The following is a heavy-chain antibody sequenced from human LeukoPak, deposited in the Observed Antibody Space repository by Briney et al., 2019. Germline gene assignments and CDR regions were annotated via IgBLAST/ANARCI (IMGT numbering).Heavy chain of an antibody. CDR1: AGFISSYY. CDR2: INTSGSS. Sequence: SQTLSLTRLFCAGFISSYYWSWIRQPAGRGLEGIGPINTSGSSNYNPSLKRRVPMSVDTSKTQFSLKLSSVTAADTAVYECARPISPGATGWFDPWGQGTLATVSS. V-gene: IGHV4-4*07. D-gene: IGHD5-12*01. CDR3: ARPISPGATGWFDP. J-gene: IGHJ5*02.